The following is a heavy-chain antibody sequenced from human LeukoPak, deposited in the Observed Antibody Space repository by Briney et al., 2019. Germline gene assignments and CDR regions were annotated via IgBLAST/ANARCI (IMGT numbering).Heavy chain of an antibody. Sequence: SETLSLTCTVSGGSISSYYWSWIRQPPGKGLEWIGYIYYSGSTNYNPSLKSRVTISVDTSKNQFSLRLSSVTAADTAVYYCALGYYDSSGYLGAHFDYWGQGTLVTVSS. CDR3: ALGYYDSSGYLGAHFDY. V-gene: IGHV4-59*12. CDR1: GGSISSYY. D-gene: IGHD3-22*01. J-gene: IGHJ4*02. CDR2: IYYSGST.